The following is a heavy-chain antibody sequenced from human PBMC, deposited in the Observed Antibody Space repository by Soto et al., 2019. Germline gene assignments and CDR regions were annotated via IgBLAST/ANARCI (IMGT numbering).Heavy chain of an antibody. Sequence: GESLKISCAASGFTFSSYGMHWVRQAPGKGLEWGAVIWYDGSNKYYADSVKGRFTISRDNSKNTLYLQMNSLRAEDTAVYYCAKPHCSGGSCYGGFDYWGQGTLVTVSS. J-gene: IGHJ4*02. CDR3: AKPHCSGGSCYGGFDY. CDR2: IWYDGSNK. CDR1: GFTFSSYG. V-gene: IGHV3-33*06. D-gene: IGHD2-15*01.